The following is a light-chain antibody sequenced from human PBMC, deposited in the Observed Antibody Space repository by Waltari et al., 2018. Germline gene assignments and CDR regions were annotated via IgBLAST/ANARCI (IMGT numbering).Light chain of an antibody. V-gene: IGKV1-33*01. CDR3: QQYDNLPLT. Sequence: DIQMTQSPSSLSASVGDRVTITCQASQDIMNNLNWYQQKPGKAPQVLISDASNSQAAVPSRFSGSGSGTDFAFTISSLQPEDIGTYYCQQYDNLPLTFGGGTRVEIK. CDR1: QDIMNN. CDR2: DAS. J-gene: IGKJ4*01.